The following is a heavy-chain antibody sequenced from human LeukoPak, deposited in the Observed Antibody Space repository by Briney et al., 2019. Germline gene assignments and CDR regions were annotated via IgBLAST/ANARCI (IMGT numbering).Heavy chain of an antibody. CDR2: ISAYNGNT. J-gene: IGHJ5*02. D-gene: IGHD6-6*01. V-gene: IGHV1-18*01. CDR1: GYTFTSYG. Sequence: ASVKVSCKASGYTFTSYGISWVRQAPGQGLDWMGWISAYNGNTNYAQKLQGRVTMTTDTSTSTAYMELRSLRSDDTAVYYCARGWTRIAARGPAWYNWFDPWGQGTLVTVSS. CDR3: ARGWTRIAARGPAWYNWFDP.